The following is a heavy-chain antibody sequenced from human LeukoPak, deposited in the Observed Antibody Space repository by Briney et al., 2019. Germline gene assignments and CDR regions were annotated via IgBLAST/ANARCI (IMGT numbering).Heavy chain of an antibody. CDR2: LSRDGGSN. V-gene: IGHV3-30*18. D-gene: IGHD1-7*01. CDR3: AKVLELDYFDY. J-gene: IGHJ4*02. CDR1: GFTFRNYN. Sequence: GGSLRLSCAASGFTFRNYNMPWVRQVPGKGLEWVAILSRDGGSNYFADSVKGRFTISRDNSKNTLYLQMNSLRAEDTAVYYCAKVLELDYFDYWGQGTLVTVSS.